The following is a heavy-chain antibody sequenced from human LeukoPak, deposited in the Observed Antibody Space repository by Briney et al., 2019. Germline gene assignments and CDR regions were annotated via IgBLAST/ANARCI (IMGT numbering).Heavy chain of an antibody. CDR3: ARGEGLGTTNGGYYFAY. D-gene: IGHD1-26*01. J-gene: IGHJ4*02. Sequence: GGSLRLSCAASGFTFSSYGMNWVRQAPGKGLEWVSYISGSSSDRYYADSVKGRFTISRDNAKNSLYLQMNTLRAEDTAVYYCARGEGLGTTNGGYYFAYWGQGSLVIVSS. V-gene: IGHV3-48*01. CDR1: GFTFSSYG. CDR2: ISGSSSDR.